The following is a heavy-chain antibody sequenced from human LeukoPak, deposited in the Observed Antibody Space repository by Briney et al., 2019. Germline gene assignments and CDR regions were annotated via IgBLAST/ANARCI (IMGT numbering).Heavy chain of an antibody. D-gene: IGHD6-6*01. CDR1: GGSISSGSYY. V-gene: IGHV4-61*02. Sequence: SETLSLTCTVSGGSISSGSYYWSWIRQPAGKGLEWIGRIYTSGSTNYNPSLKSRVTISVDTSKNQFSLKLSSVTAADTAVYYCARGQLREYSSSRGGWFDPWGQGTLVTVSS. CDR2: IYTSGST. J-gene: IGHJ5*02. CDR3: ARGQLREYSSSRGGWFDP.